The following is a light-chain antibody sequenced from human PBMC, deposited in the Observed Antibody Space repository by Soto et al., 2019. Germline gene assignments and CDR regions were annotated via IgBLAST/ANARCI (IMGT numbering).Light chain of an antibody. Sequence: EIVLTQSPAPLSLSPGERATLSCRASQSVSSYLAWYQQKPGQAPRLLIYDASNRATGIPARFSGSGSGTDCTLTISSLEPEDFAVYYCQQRSNGPLTFGGGTKVDIK. CDR3: QQRSNGPLT. CDR2: DAS. J-gene: IGKJ4*01. V-gene: IGKV3-11*01. CDR1: QSVSSY.